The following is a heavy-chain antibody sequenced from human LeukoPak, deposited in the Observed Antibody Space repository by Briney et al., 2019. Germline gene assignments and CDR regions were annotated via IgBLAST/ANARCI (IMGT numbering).Heavy chain of an antibody. Sequence: PGGSLRLSCAASGFTFSGYAMTWVRLPPGKGLEWVSAISGNSAGTYYADSVKGRFTISRDNSKNTLYLQMNSLRAEDTAVYCCARRYCSTCPTGHAFDLWGQGTMVTVSS. V-gene: IGHV3-23*01. D-gene: IGHD2-2*01. CDR3: ARRYCSTCPTGHAFDL. CDR1: GFTFSGYA. CDR2: ISGNSAGT. J-gene: IGHJ3*01.